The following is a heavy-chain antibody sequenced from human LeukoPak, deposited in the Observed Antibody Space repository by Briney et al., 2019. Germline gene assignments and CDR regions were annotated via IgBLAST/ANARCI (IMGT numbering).Heavy chain of an antibody. CDR2: MNPNSGNT. J-gene: IGHJ3*02. CDR1: GYTFTSYD. Sequence: ASVKVSCKASGYTFTSYDINWVRQATGQGLEWMGWMNPNSGNTGYAQKFQGRVTITRNNSISTAYMELSSLRSEDTAVYYCATQPTYQPLLYGAFDIWGQGTMVTVSS. CDR3: ATQPTYQPLLYGAFDI. V-gene: IGHV1-8*03. D-gene: IGHD2-2*02.